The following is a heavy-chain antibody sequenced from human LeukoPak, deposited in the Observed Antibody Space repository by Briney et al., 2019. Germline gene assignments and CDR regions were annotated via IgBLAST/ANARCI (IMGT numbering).Heavy chain of an antibody. D-gene: IGHD3-10*01. CDR1: GYSFTSYW. J-gene: IGHJ6*04. Sequence: GESLQISCKGSGYSFTSYWISWVRQMPGKGLEWMGRIDPSDSYTNYSPSFQGHVTISADKSISTAYLQWSSLKASDTAMYYCARHSGYYYGSRTYYYGMDVWGKGTTVTVSS. V-gene: IGHV5-10-1*01. CDR3: ARHSGYYYGSRTYYYGMDV. CDR2: IDPSDSYT.